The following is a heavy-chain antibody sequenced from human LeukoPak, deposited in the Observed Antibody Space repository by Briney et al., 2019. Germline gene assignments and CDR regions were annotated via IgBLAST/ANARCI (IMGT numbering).Heavy chain of an antibody. CDR1: GYTFTGYY. Sequence: PGASVEVSCKASGYTFTGYYMHWVRQAPGQGLEWMGRINPNSGGTNYAQKFQGRVTMTRDTSISTAYMELSRLRSDDTAVYYCVRVIAQQLVPFDYWGQGTLVTVSS. CDR2: INPNSGGT. J-gene: IGHJ4*02. D-gene: IGHD6-13*01. CDR3: VRVIAQQLVPFDY. V-gene: IGHV1-2*06.